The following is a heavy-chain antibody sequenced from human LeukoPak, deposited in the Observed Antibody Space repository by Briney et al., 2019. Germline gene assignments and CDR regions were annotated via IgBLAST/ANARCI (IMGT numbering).Heavy chain of an antibody. D-gene: IGHD3-22*01. CDR3: ARDGVFHDSDGYSFDY. CDR2: IYHSGTT. V-gene: IGHV4-38-2*02. Sequence: SETLSLTCAVSNYSITSGYFWGWIRQPPGKGLEWIASIYHSGTTYYNPSLRNRVTLFVETSKNQFSLKLTSLTAADTAVYYCARDGVFHDSDGYSFDYWGQGTLVTVSS. J-gene: IGHJ4*02. CDR1: NYSITSGYF.